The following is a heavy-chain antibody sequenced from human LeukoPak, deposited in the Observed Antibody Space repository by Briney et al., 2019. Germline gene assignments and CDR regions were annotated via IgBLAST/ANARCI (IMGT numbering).Heavy chain of an antibody. CDR3: AGDWLVPFDY. V-gene: IGHV3-74*01. D-gene: IGHD3-10*01. CDR2: INSDGSST. Sequence: GRSLRLSCAASGLTFGGYWMHWVRQAPGKGLEWVSRINSDGSSTSYADSVKGRFTISRDNAKNTLYLQMNSLRAEDTAVYYCAGDWLVPFDYWGQGTLVTVSS. CDR1: GLTFGGYW. J-gene: IGHJ4*02.